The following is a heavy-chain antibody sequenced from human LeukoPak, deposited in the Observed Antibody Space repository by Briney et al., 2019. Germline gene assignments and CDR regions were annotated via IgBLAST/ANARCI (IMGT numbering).Heavy chain of an antibody. Sequence: SETLSLTCTVSGGSISNYYWSWIRQPAGRGLEWIGYIYHSGSTYYNPSLKSRVTISVDRSKNQFSLKLSSVTAADTAVYYCARSLVGATDPWGQGTLVTVSS. CDR1: GGSISNYY. J-gene: IGHJ5*02. CDR2: IYHSGST. V-gene: IGHV4-59*12. CDR3: ARSLVGATDP. D-gene: IGHD1-26*01.